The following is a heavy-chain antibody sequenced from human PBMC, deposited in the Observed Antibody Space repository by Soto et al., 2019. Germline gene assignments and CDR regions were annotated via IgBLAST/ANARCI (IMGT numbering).Heavy chain of an antibody. CDR2: ISAYNGKT. CDR1: GYTFASYA. Sequence: ASVKVSCKASGYTFASYAISWMRQAPGQGLEWMGWISAYNGKTNYAQKLQGRVTMTADKSTSTAYMELSSLRSEDTAVYYCAREEWDIVVVVAATYNWFDPWGQGTLVTVSS. V-gene: IGHV1-18*01. CDR3: AREEWDIVVVVAATYNWFDP. J-gene: IGHJ5*02. D-gene: IGHD2-15*01.